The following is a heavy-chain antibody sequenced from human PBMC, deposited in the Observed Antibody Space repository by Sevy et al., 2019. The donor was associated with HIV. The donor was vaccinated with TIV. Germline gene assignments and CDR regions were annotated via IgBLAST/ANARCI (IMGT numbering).Heavy chain of an antibody. CDR2: IYTSGST. D-gene: IGHD1-1*01. V-gene: IGHV4-4*07. CDR1: GGSISSYY. J-gene: IGHJ4*02. CDR3: ARASGGTNFDY. Sequence: SETLSLTCTVSGGSISSYYWSWIRQSAGKGLEWIRRIYTSGSTDYNPSLKSRVTMSVDTSKNQFSLKLSSVTAADTAVYYCARASGGTNFDYWGQGTLVTVSS.